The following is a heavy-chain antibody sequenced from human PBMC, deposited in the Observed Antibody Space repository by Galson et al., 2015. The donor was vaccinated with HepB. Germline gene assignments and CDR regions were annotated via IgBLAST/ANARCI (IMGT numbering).Heavy chain of an antibody. Sequence: PALVKPTQTLTLTCTFSGFSLSTSGMCVSWIRQPPGKALERLALIDWDDDKYYSTSLKTRLTISKDTSKNQVVLTMTNMDPVDTATYYCARIPSPYSSGAYDYWGQGTLVTVSS. D-gene: IGHD6-19*01. CDR3: ARIPSPYSSGAYDY. CDR1: GFSLSTSGMC. CDR2: IDWDDDK. J-gene: IGHJ4*02. V-gene: IGHV2-70*01.